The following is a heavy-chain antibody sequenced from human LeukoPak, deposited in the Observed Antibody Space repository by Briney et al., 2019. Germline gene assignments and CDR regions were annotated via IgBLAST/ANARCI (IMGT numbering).Heavy chain of an antibody. D-gene: IGHD6-19*01. J-gene: IGHJ4*02. CDR3: ARERTSGWDAFDF. Sequence: SGGSLRLSCAASGFTFSTYSMNWVRQAPGKGLEWVSYISPSSGNIHYADSVRGRFTISRDNAKNSLYLQVNSLRAEDTAVYYCARERTSGWDAFDFWGQGTLVTVSS. V-gene: IGHV3-48*01. CDR2: ISPSSGNI. CDR1: GFTFSTYS.